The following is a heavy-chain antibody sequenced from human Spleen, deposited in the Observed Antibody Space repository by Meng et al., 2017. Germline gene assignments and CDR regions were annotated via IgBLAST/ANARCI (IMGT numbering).Heavy chain of an antibody. V-gene: IGHV1-2*02. CDR1: GYTFTGYY. J-gene: IGHJ4*02. CDR3: TRDRSRYFDY. Sequence: GCEWEKSGASGKVSCKTLGYTFTGYYMHWVRQAPGQGLEWMGWINPTSGDTNYAKKFQGKFTMTRDTSINKVYMELSRLTSDDTAMYYCTRDRSRYFDYWGQGTLVTVSS. CDR2: INPTSGDT.